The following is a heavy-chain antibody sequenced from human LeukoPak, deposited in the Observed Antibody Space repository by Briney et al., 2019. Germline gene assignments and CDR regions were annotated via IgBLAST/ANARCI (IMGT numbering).Heavy chain of an antibody. V-gene: IGHV3-21*01. CDR3: ARDADYGGLVQY. Sequence: GGSLRLSWAASGFTFSSYSMNWVRQAPGKGLEWVSSISSSSSYIYYEESVKGRFTISRDNAKNSLYLQMNSLRAEDTAVYYCARDADYGGLVQYWGQGTLVTVSS. D-gene: IGHD4-23*01. CDR1: GFTFSSYS. CDR2: ISSSSSYI. J-gene: IGHJ4*02.